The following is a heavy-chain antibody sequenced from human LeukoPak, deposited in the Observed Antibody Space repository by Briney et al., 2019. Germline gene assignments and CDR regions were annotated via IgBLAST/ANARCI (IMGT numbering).Heavy chain of an antibody. CDR2: IYSGGST. Sequence: GGSLRLSCVASGFTFSSYWMHWVRQDPRKGLEWVSVIYSGGSTYYADSVKGRFTISRDNSKNTLYLQMNSLRADDTAVYYCAKDRQSITGTSDFDYWGQGTLVTVSS. J-gene: IGHJ4*02. CDR1: GFTFSSYW. V-gene: IGHV3-53*01. D-gene: IGHD1-20*01. CDR3: AKDRQSITGTSDFDY.